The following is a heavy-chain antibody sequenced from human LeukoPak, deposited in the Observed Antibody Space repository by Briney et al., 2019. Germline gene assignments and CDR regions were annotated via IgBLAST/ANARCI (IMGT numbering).Heavy chain of an antibody. J-gene: IGHJ4*02. CDR2: ISYSSSYK. D-gene: IGHD3-3*01. V-gene: IGHV3-21*01. Sequence: GGSLRLSCAASGFTFSSYSMNWVRLAPGKGLEWVSSISYSSSYKHYADSVKGRFTISRDNAKNSLYLQMNSLSAEDTAVYYCAEALDLVYWGQGTLVTVSS. CDR3: AEALDLVY. CDR1: GFTFSSYS.